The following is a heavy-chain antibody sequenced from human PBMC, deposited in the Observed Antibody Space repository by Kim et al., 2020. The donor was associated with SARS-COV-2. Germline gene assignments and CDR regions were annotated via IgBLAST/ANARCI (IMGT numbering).Heavy chain of an antibody. CDR1: GDSVSSNSAA. D-gene: IGHD6-6*01. J-gene: IGHJ5*02. V-gene: IGHV6-1*01. CDR2: TYYRSKWYN. Sequence: SQTLSLTCAISGDSVSSNSAAWNWIRQSPSRGLEWLGRTYYRSKWYNDYAVSVKSRITINPDTSKNQFSLQLNSVTPEDTAVYYCARDTRGRRSSSGSPGWFDPWGQGTLVTVSS. CDR3: ARDTRGRRSSSGSPGWFDP.